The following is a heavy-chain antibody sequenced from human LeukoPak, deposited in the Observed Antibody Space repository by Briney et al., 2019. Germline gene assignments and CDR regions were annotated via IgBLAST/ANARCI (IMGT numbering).Heavy chain of an antibody. Sequence: PSETLSPTCAVSGFSVSSDHYWGWIRQPPGKGLELIGSVDHGGSTYYNPSLKGRVTMSVDTSKNQFSLKLRFVTAADTAVYFCAGSFWSAYYYFDYWGQGMLVTVSS. D-gene: IGHD3-3*01. J-gene: IGHJ4*02. V-gene: IGHV4-38-2*01. CDR2: VDHGGST. CDR1: GFSVSSDHY. CDR3: AGSFWSAYYYFDY.